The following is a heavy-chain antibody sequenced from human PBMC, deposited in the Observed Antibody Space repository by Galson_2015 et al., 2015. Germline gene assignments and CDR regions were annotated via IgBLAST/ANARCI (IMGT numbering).Heavy chain of an antibody. D-gene: IGHD3-10*01. J-gene: IGHJ6*03. CDR2: ISSSGSTI. CDR3: ARVYGSGSYYNVNYYYYYMDV. CDR1: GFTLSSYE. Sequence: SLRLSCAASGFTLSSYEMNWVRQAPGKGLEWVSYISSSGSTIYYADSVKGRFTISRDNAKNSLYLQMNSLRAEDTAVYYCARVYGSGSYYNVNYYYYYMDVWGKGTTVTVSS. V-gene: IGHV3-48*03.